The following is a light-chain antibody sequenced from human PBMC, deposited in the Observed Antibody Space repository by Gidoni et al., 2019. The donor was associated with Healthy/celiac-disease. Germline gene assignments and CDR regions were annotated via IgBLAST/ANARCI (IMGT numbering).Light chain of an antibody. CDR1: QSVSSSY. Sequence: EIVLTQSPGTLSWSPGESATLSCRASQSVSSSYLAWYQQKPGQAPRLLIYGASSRATGIPDRFSCSGSGTDFTLTISRLEPEDFAVYYCQQYGSSQYTFGQGTKLEIK. J-gene: IGKJ2*01. CDR3: QQYGSSQYT. CDR2: GAS. V-gene: IGKV3-20*01.